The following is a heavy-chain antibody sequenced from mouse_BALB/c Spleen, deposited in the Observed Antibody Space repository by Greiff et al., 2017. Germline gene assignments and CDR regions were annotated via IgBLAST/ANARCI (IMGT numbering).Heavy chain of an antibody. CDR1: GYSFTSYW. CDR2: IDPSDSET. CDR3: ARRGYSTTWFAY. Sequence: QVQLKESGPQLVRPGASVKISCKASGYSFTSYWMHWVKQRPGQGLEWIGMIDPSDSETRLNQKFKDKATLTVDKSSSTAYMQLSSPTSEDSAVYYCARRGYSTTWFAYWGQGTLVTVSA. D-gene: IGHD1-1*01. J-gene: IGHJ3*01. V-gene: IGHV1S126*01.